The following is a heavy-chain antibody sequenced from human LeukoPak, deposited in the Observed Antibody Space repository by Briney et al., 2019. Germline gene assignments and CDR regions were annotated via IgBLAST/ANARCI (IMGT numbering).Heavy chain of an antibody. J-gene: IGHJ4*02. CDR3: ARGWKGYYYDSGGVKTDKDFDY. V-gene: IGHV1-2*02. CDR2: INPNSGGT. D-gene: IGHD3-22*01. Sequence: ASVKVSCKASGYTFIHYYMHWVRQAPGQGLEWMGWINPNSGGTNYAQKFQRRVTMTRDMSTSTVYMELSSLRSEDTAVYYCARGWKGYYYDSGGVKTDKDFDYWGQGTLVTVSS. CDR1: GYTFIHYY.